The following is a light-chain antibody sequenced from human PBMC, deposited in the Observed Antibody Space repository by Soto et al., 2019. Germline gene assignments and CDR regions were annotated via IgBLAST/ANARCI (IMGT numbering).Light chain of an antibody. Sequence: ASQSISSWLAWYQQQPGKAPKLLIYSASSLQSGVISRFCGSGGGREFSLTISNMQPDDVATDYCQQANSPSLAFGGGTKVDIK. CDR3: QQANSPSLA. CDR2: SAS. CDR1: QSISSW. V-gene: IGKV1-12*01. J-gene: IGKJ4*01.